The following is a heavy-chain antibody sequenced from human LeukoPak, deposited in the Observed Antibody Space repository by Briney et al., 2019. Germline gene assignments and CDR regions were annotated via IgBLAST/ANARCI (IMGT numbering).Heavy chain of an antibody. J-gene: IGHJ4*02. CDR3: ARVRYYYGSGSYYARNFDY. D-gene: IGHD3-10*01. Sequence: SETLSLTCTVSGGSISSSSYYWGWIRRPPGKGLEWIGSIYYSGSTYYNPSLKSRVTISVDTSKNQFSLKLSSVTAADTAVYYCARVRYYYGSGSYYARNFDYWGQGTLVTVSS. CDR1: GGSISSSSYY. V-gene: IGHV4-39*07. CDR2: IYYSGST.